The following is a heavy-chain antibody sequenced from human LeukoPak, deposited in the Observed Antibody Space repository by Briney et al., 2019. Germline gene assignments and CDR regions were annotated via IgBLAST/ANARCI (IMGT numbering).Heavy chain of an antibody. D-gene: IGHD5-18*01. CDR3: ARVPLQLWFSGFDY. V-gene: IGHV3-21*01. CDR1: GFTFSSYA. Sequence: GGSLRLSCAASGFTFSSYAMNWVRQAPGKGLEWVSSISSSSSYIYYADSVKGRFTISRDNAKNSLYLQMNSLRAEDTAVYYCARVPLQLWFSGFDYWGQGTLVTVSS. CDR2: ISSSSSYI. J-gene: IGHJ4*02.